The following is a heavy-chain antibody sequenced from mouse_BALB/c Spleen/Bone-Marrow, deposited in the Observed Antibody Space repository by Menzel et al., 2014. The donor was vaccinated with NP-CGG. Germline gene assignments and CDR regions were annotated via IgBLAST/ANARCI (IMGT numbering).Heavy chain of an antibody. V-gene: IGHV1-87*01. CDR1: GYTFXSYW. CDR2: IYPGDGDT. J-gene: IGHJ3*01. D-gene: IGHD2-1*01. CDR3: ARDGNYPAWFAY. Sequence: VQGVESGAELARPGASVKLSCKASGYTFXSYWMQWVKQRPGQGLEWIGAIYPGDGDTRYTQKFKGKATLTADKSSSTAYMQLSSLASEDSAVYYCARDGNYPAWFAYWGQGTLVTVSA.